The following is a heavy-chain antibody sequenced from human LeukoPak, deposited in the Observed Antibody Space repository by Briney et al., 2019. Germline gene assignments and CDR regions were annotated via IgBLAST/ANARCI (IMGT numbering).Heavy chain of an antibody. J-gene: IGHJ4*02. D-gene: IGHD2-15*01. V-gene: IGHV4-34*01. Sequence: PSETLSLTCAVYGGSFSGYYWSWIGQPPGKRLEWIGEINHSGSTNYNPSLKSRVTISVDTSKNQFSLKLSSVTAADTAVYYCARRRVVVAARIDYWGQGTLVTVSS. CDR2: INHSGST. CDR1: GGSFSGYY. CDR3: ARRRVVVAARIDY.